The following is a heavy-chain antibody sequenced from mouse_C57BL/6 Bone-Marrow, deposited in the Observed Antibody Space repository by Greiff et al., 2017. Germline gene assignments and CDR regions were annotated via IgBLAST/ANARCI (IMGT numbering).Heavy chain of an antibody. D-gene: IGHD1-1*01. CDR1: GYAFSSSW. J-gene: IGHJ1*03. Sequence: QVQLKQSGPELVKPGASVKISCKASGYAFSSSWMNWVKQRPGKGLEWIGRIYPGDGDTNYNGKFKGKATLTADKSSSTAYMQLSSLTSADSAVYFCATPLYGSSYGGYFDVWGTGTTVTVSS. V-gene: IGHV1-82*01. CDR3: ATPLYGSSYGGYFDV. CDR2: IYPGDGDT.